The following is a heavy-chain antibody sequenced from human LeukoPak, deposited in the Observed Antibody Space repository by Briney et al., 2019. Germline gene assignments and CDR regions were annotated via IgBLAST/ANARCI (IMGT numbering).Heavy chain of an antibody. CDR3: ARRAVEDDYSNGLLHEASEAINWFDP. V-gene: IGHV5-51*01. CDR1: GYSFTSYW. Sequence: GESLKISCKGSGYSFTSYWIGWVRQMPGKGLERMGIIYPGDSDTRYSPSFQGQVTISADKSISTAYLQWSSLKASDTAMYYCARRAVEDDYSNGLLHEASEAINWFDPWGQGTLVTVSS. J-gene: IGHJ5*02. D-gene: IGHD4-11*01. CDR2: IYPGDSDT.